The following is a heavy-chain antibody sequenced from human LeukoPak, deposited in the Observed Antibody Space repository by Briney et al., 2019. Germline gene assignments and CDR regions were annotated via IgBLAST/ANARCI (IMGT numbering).Heavy chain of an antibody. V-gene: IGHV4-59*01. CDR3: VKSNSRYQPWTLDI. CDR1: GGSFSGYY. CDR2: IFYNEGT. D-gene: IGHD2-2*01. Sequence: SETLSLTCAVYGGSFSGYYWSWIRQPPGKGLEWIGYIFYNEGTSYNPSLKSRVTISVDASNNQLSLKVNSVTAADTAMYYCVKSNSRYQPWTLDIWGRGTMVTVSS. J-gene: IGHJ3*02.